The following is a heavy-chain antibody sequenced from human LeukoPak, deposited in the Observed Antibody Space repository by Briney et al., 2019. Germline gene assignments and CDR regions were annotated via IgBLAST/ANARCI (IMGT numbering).Heavy chain of an antibody. V-gene: IGHV4-59*08. CDR3: ARQAVAGTNWFDP. CDR2: IYYSGST. J-gene: IGHJ5*02. CDR1: GGSISSYY. Sequence: SETLSRTCTVSGGSISSYYWSWIRQPPGRGLEWIGCIYYSGSTKYNPSLKSRVTISVDTSKNQFSLKLSSVTAADTAVYYCARQAVAGTNWFDPWGQGTLVTVSS. D-gene: IGHD6-19*01.